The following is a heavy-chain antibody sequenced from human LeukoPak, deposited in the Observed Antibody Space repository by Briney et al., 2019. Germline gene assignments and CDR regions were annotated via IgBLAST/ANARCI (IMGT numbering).Heavy chain of an antibody. CDR3: ARALVRCYDILTGYYYFDY. CDR1: GGSISSGDYY. V-gene: IGHV4-30-4*01. D-gene: IGHD3-9*01. CDR2: IYYSGST. J-gene: IGHJ4*02. Sequence: SETLSLTCTVSGGSISSGDYYWSWIRQPPGKGLEWIGYIYYSGSTYYNPSLKSRVTISVDTSKNRFSLKLSSVTAADTAVYYCARALVRCYDILTGYYYFDYWGQGTLVTVSS.